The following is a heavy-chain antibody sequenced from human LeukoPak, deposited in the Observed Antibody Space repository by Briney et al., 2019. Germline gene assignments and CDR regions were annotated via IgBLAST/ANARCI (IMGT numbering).Heavy chain of an antibody. J-gene: IGHJ5*02. CDR1: GGSFSGYY. CDR2: INHSGST. CDR3: ARVPRVRHGGRGYNWFDP. D-gene: IGHD3-16*01. V-gene: IGHV4-34*01. Sequence: SETLSLTCAVYGGSFSGYYWSWIRQPPGKGPEWIGEINHSGSTNYNPSLKSRVTISVDTSKNQFSLKLSSVTAADTAVYYCARVPRVRHGGRGYNWFDPWGQGTLVTVSS.